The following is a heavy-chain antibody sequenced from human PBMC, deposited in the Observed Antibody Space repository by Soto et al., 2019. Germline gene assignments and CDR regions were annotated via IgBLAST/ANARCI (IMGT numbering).Heavy chain of an antibody. V-gene: IGHV3-33*01. Sequence: GGSLRLSCAASGFTFSSYGMHWVRQAPGKGLEWVAVIWYDGSNKCYADSVKGRFTISRDNSKNTLYLQMNSLRAEDTAVYYCARAGGRIEFWFDPWGQGTLVTVSS. J-gene: IGHJ5*02. CDR1: GFTFSSYG. D-gene: IGHD3-10*01. CDR2: IWYDGSNK. CDR3: ARAGGRIEFWFDP.